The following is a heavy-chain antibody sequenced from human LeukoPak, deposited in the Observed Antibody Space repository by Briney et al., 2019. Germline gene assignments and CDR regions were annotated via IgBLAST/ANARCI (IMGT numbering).Heavy chain of an antibody. Sequence: GASVKVSCKASGYTFTSYAMNWVRQVPGQGLEWMGWINTNTGNPTYAQGFTGRFVFSLDTSVSTAYLQISSLKAEDTAVYYCARGPDIVVVPAAMQFDYWGQGTLVTVSS. V-gene: IGHV7-4-1*02. D-gene: IGHD2-2*01. CDR1: GYTFTSYA. CDR2: INTNTGNP. J-gene: IGHJ4*02. CDR3: ARGPDIVVVPAAMQFDY.